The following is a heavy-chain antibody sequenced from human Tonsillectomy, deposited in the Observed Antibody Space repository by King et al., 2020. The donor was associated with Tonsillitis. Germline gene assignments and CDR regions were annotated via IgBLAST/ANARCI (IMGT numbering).Heavy chain of an antibody. Sequence: QLVQSGAEVKKPGASVKVSCKASGYTFTSYGISWVRQAPGQGLEWMGWISGYNGNTKYAQKIQDRVTMTTDTSTSTAYMELTTLRSDDTAVYHCARARLSYGDSYWYFDLWGRGTCSLSPQ. V-gene: IGHV1-18*04. J-gene: IGHJ2*01. CDR2: ISGYNGNT. CDR3: ARARLSYGDSYWYFDL. CDR1: GYTFTSYG. D-gene: IGHD4-17*01.